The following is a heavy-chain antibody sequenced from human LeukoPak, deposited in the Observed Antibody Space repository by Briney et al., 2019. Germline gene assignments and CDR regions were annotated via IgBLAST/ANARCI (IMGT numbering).Heavy chain of an antibody. J-gene: IGHJ1*01. CDR2: IHYSEST. V-gene: IGHV4-59*08. CDR3: ARHRSPLESFHH. D-gene: IGHD3-3*01. Sequence: SETLSLTCTVSGDSISSYYWSWIRQPPGKGLEWIGYIHYSESTNYNPSLKSRVTMSVDTSKDQFSLKLSSVNAADTAMYYCARHRSPLESFHHWGQGTLVTVSS. CDR1: GDSISSYY.